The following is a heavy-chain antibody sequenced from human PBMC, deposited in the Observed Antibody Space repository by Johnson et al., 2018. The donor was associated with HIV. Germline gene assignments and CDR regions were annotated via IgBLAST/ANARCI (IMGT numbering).Heavy chain of an antibody. J-gene: IGHJ3*02. CDR2: ISYDGGNK. CDR1: GFTFDDYG. V-gene: IGHV3-30*03. D-gene: IGHD1-26*01. Sequence: QEQLVEYGGGVVRPGGSLRLSCAASGFTFDDYGMSWVRQAPGKGLEWVASISYDGGNKYYADSVRGRITISRDNSKNILYLQMNSLRAEDTAVYYCAREKELRELVGANSNAFDIWGQGTMVTVSS. CDR3: AREKELRELVGANSNAFDI.